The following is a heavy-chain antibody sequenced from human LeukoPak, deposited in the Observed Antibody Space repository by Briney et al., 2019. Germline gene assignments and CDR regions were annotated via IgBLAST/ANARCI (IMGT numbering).Heavy chain of an antibody. Sequence: GGSLRLSCAASGFTFSSYGMHWVRQAPGKGLEWVAVISYDGSNKHYADSVKGRFTISRDNSKNTLYLQMNSLRAEDTAVYYCAKDAQITGYSSGWYAYYYGMDVWGQGTTVTVSS. CDR3: AKDAQITGYSSGWYAYYYGMDV. CDR2: ISYDGSNK. V-gene: IGHV3-30*18. D-gene: IGHD6-19*01. CDR1: GFTFSSYG. J-gene: IGHJ6*02.